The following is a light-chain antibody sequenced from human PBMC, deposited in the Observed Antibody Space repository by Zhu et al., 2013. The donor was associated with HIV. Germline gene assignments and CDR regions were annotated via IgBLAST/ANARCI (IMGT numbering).Light chain of an antibody. Sequence: PGERATLFCRTSRSVSTKYLAWYRQKPGQAPSLLIYGTSTRASGVPDRISGSGSGTDFTLTINRLEPEDFAVYYCQQYKKWPPWTFGQGTEVE. J-gene: IGKJ1*01. CDR1: RSVSTKY. V-gene: IGKV3D-20*02. CDR3: QQYKKWPPWT. CDR2: GTS.